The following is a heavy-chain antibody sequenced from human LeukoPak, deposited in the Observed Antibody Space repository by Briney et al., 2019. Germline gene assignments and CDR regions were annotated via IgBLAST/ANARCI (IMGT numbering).Heavy chain of an antibody. CDR1: GGSFSSSSFY. J-gene: IGHJ4*02. D-gene: IGHD3-10*01. Sequence: SETLSLTCTVSGGSFSSSSFYWGWIRQPPGKGLEWVGSTYYSGSTCYNPSLKGLVTISVDTSKIQFSLKLSSVTAADTAVYCRNQLPPDYGSASSFDYWGQGTLVTVFS. V-gene: IGHV4-39*01. CDR2: TYYSGST. CDR3: NQLPPDYGSASSFDY.